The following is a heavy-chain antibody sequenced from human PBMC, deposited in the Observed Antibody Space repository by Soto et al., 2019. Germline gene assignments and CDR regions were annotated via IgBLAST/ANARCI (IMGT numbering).Heavy chain of an antibody. V-gene: IGHV1-69*12. D-gene: IGHD1-1*01. CDR2: IIPIFGTA. CDR1: GCTFSSYA. J-gene: IGHJ5*02. Sequence: QVQLVQSGAEVKKPGSSVKVSCKASGCTFSSYAISWVRQAPGQGLEWMGGIIPIFGTANYAQKFQGRVTITADESTSTAYMELTSLRSEDTAVYYCARDWKGGGTTSTWFDPWGQGTLVTVSS. CDR3: ARDWKGGGTTSTWFDP.